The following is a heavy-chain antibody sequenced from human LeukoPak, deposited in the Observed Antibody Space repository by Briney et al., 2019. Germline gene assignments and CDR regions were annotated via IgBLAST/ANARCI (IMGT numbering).Heavy chain of an antibody. CDR2: IIPILGIA. D-gene: IGHD3-9*01. CDR3: ARGSGEYFDWLLYTEFFDY. CDR1: GGTFSSYA. J-gene: IGHJ4*02. V-gene: IGHV1-69*04. Sequence: GASVKVSCKASGGTFSSYAISWVRQAPGQGLEWMGRIIPILGIANYAQKFQGRVTITADKSTSTAYMELSRLRSEDTAVYYCARGSGEYFDWLLYTEFFDYWGQGTLDTVSS.